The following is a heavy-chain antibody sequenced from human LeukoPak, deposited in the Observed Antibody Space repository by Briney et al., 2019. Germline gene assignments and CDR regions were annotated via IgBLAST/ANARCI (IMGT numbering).Heavy chain of an antibody. Sequence: GASVKVSCKASGYTFTGYYIHWVRQAPGQGLEWMGWINTNTGNPTYAQGFTGRFVFSLDTSVSTAYLQISSLKAEDTAVYYCARDRVLLRTGFEYWGQGTLVTVSS. V-gene: IGHV7-4-1*02. J-gene: IGHJ4*02. CDR3: ARDRVLLRTGFEY. D-gene: IGHD5-12*01. CDR1: GYTFTGYY. CDR2: INTNTGNP.